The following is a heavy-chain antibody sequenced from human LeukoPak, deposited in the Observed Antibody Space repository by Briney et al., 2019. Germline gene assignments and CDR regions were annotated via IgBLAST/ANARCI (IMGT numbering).Heavy chain of an antibody. CDR1: GFAFSTYS. CDR2: ISSSSSAI. Sequence: RSLRLSCAAYGFAFSTYSMHWVRQAPGRGLEWVSYISSSSSAIYYADSVKGRFTISRDNAKTSLYLQMNSLRDEDTAVYYCVRPRDGSGSPPDIWGQGTMVTVSS. D-gene: IGHD1-26*01. CDR3: VRPRDGSGSPPDI. V-gene: IGHV3-48*02. J-gene: IGHJ3*02.